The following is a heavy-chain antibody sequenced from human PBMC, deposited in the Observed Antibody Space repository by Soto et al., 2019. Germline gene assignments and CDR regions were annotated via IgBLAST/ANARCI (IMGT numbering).Heavy chain of an antibody. Sequence: QVQLQESGPGLVKPSETLALTCTVSGGSISSYYWCWIRQPPGKGLEWIGYIYYSGSTNYNPSRKSRVTLSVDTSKNQFSLKLSSVTAADTAVYYCARRYGGHFDYWGQGTLVTVSS. D-gene: IGHD4-17*01. V-gene: IGHV4-59*08. CDR2: IYYSGST. CDR1: GGSISSYY. CDR3: ARRYGGHFDY. J-gene: IGHJ4*02.